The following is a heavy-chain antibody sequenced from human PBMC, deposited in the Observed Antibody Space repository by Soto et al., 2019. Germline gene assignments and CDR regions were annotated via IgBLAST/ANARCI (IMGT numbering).Heavy chain of an antibody. CDR3: ARGRGPFSSSSSSYDY. J-gene: IGHJ4*02. V-gene: IGHV4-34*01. CDR2: INHSGST. CDR1: GGSFSGYY. Sequence: QVQLQQGGAGLVKPSETLSLTCAVYGGSFSGYYWSWIRQPPGKALEWIGEINHSGSTNYNPSLKSRVTISVDTSKNQFSLKLSSVTAADTAVYYCARGRGPFSSSSSSYDYWGQGTLVTVSS. D-gene: IGHD6-6*01.